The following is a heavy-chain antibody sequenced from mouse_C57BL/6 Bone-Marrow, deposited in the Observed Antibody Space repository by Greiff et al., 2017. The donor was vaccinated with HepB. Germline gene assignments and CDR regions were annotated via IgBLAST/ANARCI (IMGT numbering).Heavy chain of an antibody. Sequence: VQLQQSGPELVKPGASVKIPCKASGYTFTDYNMDWVKQSHGKSLEWIGDINPNNGGTIYNQKFKGKATLTVDKSSSTAYMELRSLTSEDTAVYYCARRYSGAWFAYWGQGTLVTVSA. CDR1: GYTFTDYN. J-gene: IGHJ3*01. D-gene: IGHD2-12*01. CDR2: INPNNGGT. CDR3: ARRYSGAWFAY. V-gene: IGHV1-18*01.